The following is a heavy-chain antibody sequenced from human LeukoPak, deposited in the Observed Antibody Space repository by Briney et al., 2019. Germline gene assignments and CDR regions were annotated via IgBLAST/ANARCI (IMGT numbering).Heavy chain of an antibody. CDR3: ARDQEGFDY. Sequence: SVKVSCKASGYTFRDFAISWVRQAPGQGLEWMGGIIPIFGTANYAQKFQGRVTVTRDTSTSTVHMELSGLRSEDTAVYYCARDQEGFDYWGQGTLVTVSS. V-gene: IGHV1-69*05. J-gene: IGHJ4*02. CDR1: GYTFRDFA. CDR2: IIPIFGTA.